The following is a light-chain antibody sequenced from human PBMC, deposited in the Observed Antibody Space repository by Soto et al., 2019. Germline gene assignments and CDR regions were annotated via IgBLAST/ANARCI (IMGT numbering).Light chain of an antibody. J-gene: IGKJ4*01. CDR3: HQCAHSPLT. V-gene: IGKV3-20*01. CDR2: DAS. Sequence: EIVLTQSPGTLSLSPGERATLSCRASQTVGNNYLAWYQQKPGQVPRLLIYDASNSATGIPDRVVGTGSGTDFTLTISRLEPEDFAVYYCHQCAHSPLTFGGGTKVEIK. CDR1: QTVGNNY.